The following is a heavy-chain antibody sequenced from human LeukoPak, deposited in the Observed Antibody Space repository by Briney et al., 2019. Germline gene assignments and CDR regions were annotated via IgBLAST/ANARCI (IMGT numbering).Heavy chain of an antibody. CDR1: GGSISSYY. J-gene: IGHJ2*01. CDR2: IYTSGST. CDR3: ARGPLRDTAMLTGWFFAL. Sequence: SETLSLTCTVSGGSISSYYWNWIRQPAGKGLEWIGRIYTSGSTNYNPSLKSRVTMSVDTSKNQFSLKLSSVTAADTAVYYCARGPLRDTAMLTGWFFALWGRGTLVTVSS. V-gene: IGHV4-4*07. D-gene: IGHD5-18*01.